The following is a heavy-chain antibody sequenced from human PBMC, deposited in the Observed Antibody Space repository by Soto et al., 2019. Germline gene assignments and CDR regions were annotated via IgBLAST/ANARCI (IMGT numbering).Heavy chain of an antibody. V-gene: IGHV3-11*03. J-gene: IGHJ4*02. CDR1: GFPFSDHY. Sequence: PGGSLRLSCVASGFPFSDHYMTWIRQAPGKGLEWLSFISTSSSYTNYADSVKGRFTISRDNAMNSLYLQMNSLRAEDTAVYYCTRSDYDTSGYTDYWGQGTLVTVSS. CDR3: TRSDYDTSGYTDY. D-gene: IGHD3-22*01. CDR2: ISTSSSYT.